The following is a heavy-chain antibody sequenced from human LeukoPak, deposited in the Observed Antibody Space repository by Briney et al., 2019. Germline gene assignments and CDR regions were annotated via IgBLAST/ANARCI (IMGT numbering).Heavy chain of an antibody. V-gene: IGHV1-69*01. CDR3: ARGAADRTDFDY. D-gene: IGHD6-13*01. Sequence: SVKVSCKASGGTFSSYAISWVRQAPGQGLEWMGGIIPIFGTANYAQKFQGRVTITADESTSTAYMELSSLRSEDTAVYYCARGAADRTDFDYWGQGTLVTVPS. CDR2: IIPIFGTA. CDR1: GGTFSSYA. J-gene: IGHJ4*02.